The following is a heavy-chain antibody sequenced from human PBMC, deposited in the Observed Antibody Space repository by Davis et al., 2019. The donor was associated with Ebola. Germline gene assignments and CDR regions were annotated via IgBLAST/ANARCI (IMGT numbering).Heavy chain of an antibody. D-gene: IGHD4-17*01. CDR3: ARDVGHDYGDYISGMDV. CDR1: GDNVSSNTAA. V-gene: IGHV6-1*01. J-gene: IGHJ6*02. Sequence: SQTLSLTCAISGDNVSSNTAAWNWIRQSPSRGLEWLGRTYYRSKWSTDYAVSVKSRITINPDTSKNQFSLQLNSVTPEDTAVYYCARDVGHDYGDYISGMDVWGQGTTVTVSS. CDR2: TYYRSKWST.